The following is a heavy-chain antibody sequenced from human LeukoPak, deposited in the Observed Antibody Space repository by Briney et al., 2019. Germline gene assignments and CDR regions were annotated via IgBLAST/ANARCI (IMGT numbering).Heavy chain of an antibody. D-gene: IGHD2-21*02. CDR3: ARDRPYCGGDCYQDYYYYGMDV. J-gene: IGHJ6*02. V-gene: IGHV1-46*01. Sequence: ASVKVPCKASGYTFTSYYMHWVRQAPGQGLEWMGIINPSGGSTSYAQKFQGRVTMTRDTSTSTVYMELSSLRSEDTAVYYCARDRPYCGGDCYQDYYYYGMDVWGQGTTVTVSS. CDR2: INPSGGST. CDR1: GYTFTSYY.